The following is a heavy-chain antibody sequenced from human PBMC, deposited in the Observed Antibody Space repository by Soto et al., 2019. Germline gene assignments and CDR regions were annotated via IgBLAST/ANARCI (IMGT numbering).Heavy chain of an antibody. CDR2: IIPILGIA. V-gene: IGHV1-69*02. CDR3: ARAGAPWDTVSYPEYSGMDV. CDR1: GGTFSSYT. Sequence: ASVKVSCKASGGTFSSYTSIWVRQAHGQGLEWMGRIIPILGIANYAQKFQGRVTITADKSTSTAYMELSSLRSEDTAVYYCARAGAPWDTVSYPEYSGMDVWGQGTTVTVSS. J-gene: IGHJ6*02. D-gene: IGHD5-18*01.